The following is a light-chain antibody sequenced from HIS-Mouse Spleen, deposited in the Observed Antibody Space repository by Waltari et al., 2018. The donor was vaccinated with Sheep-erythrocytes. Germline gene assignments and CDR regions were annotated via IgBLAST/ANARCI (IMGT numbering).Light chain of an antibody. CDR2: DVS. J-gene: IGLJ3*02. Sequence: QSALTQPRSVSGSPGQSVTISCTGTSSDVGGYNYVSWYQHHPGKAPKLMIYDVSKRPSGVPYRFSGSKSGHTASLTISGLQAEDEADYYCCSYAGSYTFWVFGGGTRLTVL. CDR1: SSDVGGYNY. CDR3: CSYAGSYTFWV. V-gene: IGLV2-11*01.